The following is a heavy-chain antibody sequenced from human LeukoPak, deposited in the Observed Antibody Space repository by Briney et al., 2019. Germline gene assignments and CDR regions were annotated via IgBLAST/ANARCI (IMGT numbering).Heavy chain of an antibody. CDR3: AKEPVSIAAATRGPWFDP. D-gene: IGHD6-13*01. CDR1: GFTFSSYA. V-gene: IGHV3-23*01. Sequence: GGSLRLSCAASGFTFSSYAMSWVRQAPGKGLEWVSAISGSGGSTYYADSVKGRFTISRDNSKNTLYLQMNSLRAEDTAVYYCAKEPVSIAAATRGPWFDPWGQGTLVTVSS. J-gene: IGHJ5*02. CDR2: ISGSGGST.